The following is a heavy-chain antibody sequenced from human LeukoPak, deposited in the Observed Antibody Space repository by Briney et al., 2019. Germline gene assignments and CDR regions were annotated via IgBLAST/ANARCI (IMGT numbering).Heavy chain of an antibody. V-gene: IGHV4-34*01. CDR1: GGSFSGHY. CDR2: IDHRGNT. CDR3: ARRRGGFLTYCGPECYSGYDQ. J-gene: IGHJ4*02. D-gene: IGHD2-21*01. Sequence: PSETLSLTCDVSGGSFSGHYWSWIRQPPGKGLEWVGEIDHRGNTNYNPSLKIRVTISIDTSKTQFSLRLRSVTAADTAMSYCARRRGGFLTYCGPECYSGYDQWGQGAPVAVAS.